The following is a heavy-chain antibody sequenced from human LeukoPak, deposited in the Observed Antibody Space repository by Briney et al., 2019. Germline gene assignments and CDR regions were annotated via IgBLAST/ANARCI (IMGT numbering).Heavy chain of an antibody. V-gene: IGHV3-15*01. CDR3: TAPSDIVVVPAAQSMDY. Sequence: GGSLRLSCAASGFTFSNAWMSWVRQAPGKGLEWVGRIKSKTDGGTTDYAAPVKGRFTISRDDSKNTLYLQMNSLKTEDTAVYYCTAPSDIVVVPAAQSMDYWGQGTLVTVSS. D-gene: IGHD2-2*01. CDR1: GFTFSNAW. CDR2: IKSKTDGGTT. J-gene: IGHJ4*02.